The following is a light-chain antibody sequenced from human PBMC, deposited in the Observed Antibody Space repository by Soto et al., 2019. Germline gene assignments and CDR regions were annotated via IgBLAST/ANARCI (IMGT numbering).Light chain of an antibody. CDR1: QSISSK. CDR2: AAS. V-gene: IGKV1-39*01. Sequence: DIQMTQSPSTLSASVGDRVTITCRASQSISSKLAWYQQKPGKAPKLLIYAASSLQSGFPSRFSGSGSGTYFTLTICSLKPEAFALYYCQQRCRTPGTYGQGTRVDIK. CDR3: QQRCRTPGT. J-gene: IGKJ1*01.